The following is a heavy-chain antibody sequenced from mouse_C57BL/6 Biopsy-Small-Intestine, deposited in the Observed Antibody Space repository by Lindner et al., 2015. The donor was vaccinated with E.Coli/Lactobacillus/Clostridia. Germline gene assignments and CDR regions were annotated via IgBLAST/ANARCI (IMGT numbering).Heavy chain of an antibody. CDR3: ARGGGFDY. CDR1: GYSFTDYF. J-gene: IGHJ2*01. Sequence: LQESGPELVKPGDSVKMSCKASGYSFTDYFMNWVMLSHGQSLEWIGRINPYNGDTFYNQKFKGKATLTVDKSSTTAHMELRSLTSEDSAVYYCARGGGFDYWGQGTTLTVSS. CDR2: INPYNGDT. V-gene: IGHV1-20*01. D-gene: IGHD1-1*02.